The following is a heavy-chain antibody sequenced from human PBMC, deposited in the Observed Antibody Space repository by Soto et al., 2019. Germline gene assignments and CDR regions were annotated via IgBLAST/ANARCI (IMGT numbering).Heavy chain of an antibody. V-gene: IGHV4-31*03. J-gene: IGHJ4*02. CDR3: AREISSSWHTGTYSDY. D-gene: IGHD6-13*01. Sequence: SETLSLTCTVSGGSISSGGYYWSWIRQHPGKGLECIGYIYYSGSTYYNPSLKSRVTISVDTSKNQFSLKLSSVTAADTAVYYCAREISSSWHTGTYSDYWGQGTLVTVSS. CDR2: IYYSGST. CDR1: GGSISSGGYY.